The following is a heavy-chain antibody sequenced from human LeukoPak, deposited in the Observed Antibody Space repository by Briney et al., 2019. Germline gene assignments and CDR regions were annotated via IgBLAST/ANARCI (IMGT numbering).Heavy chain of an antibody. CDR3: AKDSLRLWFGESPDY. J-gene: IGHJ4*02. CDR1: GFTFSSYG. CDR2: ISYDGSNK. Sequence: GGSLRLSCAASGFTFSSYGMPWVRQAPGKGLEWVAVISYDGSNKYYADSVKGRFTISRDNSKNTLYLQMNSLRAEDTAVYYCAKDSLRLWFGESPDYWGQGTLVTVSS. V-gene: IGHV3-30*18. D-gene: IGHD3-10*01.